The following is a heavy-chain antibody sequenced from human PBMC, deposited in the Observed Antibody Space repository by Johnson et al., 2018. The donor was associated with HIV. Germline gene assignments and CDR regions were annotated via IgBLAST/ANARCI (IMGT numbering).Heavy chain of an antibody. CDR1: GFIFNNFG. CDR2: IRYDGDIT. D-gene: IGHD5-12*01. J-gene: IGHJ3*01. V-gene: IGHV3-30*02. CDR3: AKGHSSGYPKDAFDL. Sequence: QVQLVESGGGVVQPGGSLRLSCAASGFIFNNFGMHWVRQAPGKGLEWVAFIRYDGDITYYLASVKGRFTISRDNYKNTLYLQMNSLRTEDTAMYYCAKGHSSGYPKDAFDLWGRGTIVTVSS.